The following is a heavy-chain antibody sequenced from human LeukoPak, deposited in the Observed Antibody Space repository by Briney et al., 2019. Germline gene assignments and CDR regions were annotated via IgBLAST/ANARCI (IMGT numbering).Heavy chain of an antibody. CDR3: AKARGFIAVAGTGGYFDY. CDR2: ISGSGGST. V-gene: IGHV3-23*01. CDR1: GFTFSSYA. Sequence: GGSLGLSCAASGFTFSSYAMSWVRQAPGKGLEWVSAISGSGGSTYYADSVKGRFTISRDNSKNTLYLQMNSLRAEDTAVYYCAKARGFIAVAGTGGYFDYWGQGTLVTVSS. J-gene: IGHJ4*02. D-gene: IGHD6-19*01.